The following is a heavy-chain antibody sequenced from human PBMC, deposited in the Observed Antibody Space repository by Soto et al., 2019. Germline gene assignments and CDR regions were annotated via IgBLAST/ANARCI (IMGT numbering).Heavy chain of an antibody. CDR2: IASDGKDK. CDR3: AKDGAIAAADYFFDY. Sequence: HPGGSLRLSCAASGFTFSNYAIHWVRQAPGKGLEWVAVIASDGKDKRYVDSVKGRFTISRDNSKNTVYLQMNSLRGEDTAVYYCAKDGAIAAADYFFDYWGQGSLVTVSS. V-gene: IGHV3-30*18. CDR1: GFTFSNYA. J-gene: IGHJ4*02. D-gene: IGHD6-13*01.